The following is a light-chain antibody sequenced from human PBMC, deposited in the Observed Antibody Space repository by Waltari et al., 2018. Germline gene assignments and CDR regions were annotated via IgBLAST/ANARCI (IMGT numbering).Light chain of an antibody. CDR3: MQALQTPWT. V-gene: IGKV2-28*01. J-gene: IGKJ1*01. CDR1: QSLLHSNGYNY. CDR2: LGS. Sequence: DIVMPRSPLSLPVTPGEPASLSCRSSQSLLHSNGYNYLDWYLQKPGQSPQLLIYLGSNRASGVPDRFSGSGSGSDFTLKISRVEAEDVGVYYCMQALQTPWTFGQGTKVEIK.